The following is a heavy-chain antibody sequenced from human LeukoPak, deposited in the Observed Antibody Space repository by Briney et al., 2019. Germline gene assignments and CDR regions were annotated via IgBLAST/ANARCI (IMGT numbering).Heavy chain of an antibody. D-gene: IGHD1-26*01. CDR2: IGTRSNPI. CDR3: AREARGSGRDFDY. Sequence: GGSLRLSCAASGFSFSDFYMSWIRQAPGMGLEWISYIGTRSNPIYYADSVKGRFTISRDDAKNSLYLQMNSLRDENTAVYFCAREARGSGRDFDYWGQGILVTVSS. CDR1: GFSFSDFY. V-gene: IGHV3-11*01. J-gene: IGHJ4*02.